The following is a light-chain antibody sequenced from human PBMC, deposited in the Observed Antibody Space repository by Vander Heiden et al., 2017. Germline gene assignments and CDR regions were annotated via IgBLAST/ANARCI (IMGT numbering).Light chain of an antibody. CDR1: SSDVGSYNL. CDR2: EGS. CDR3: CSYAGSSTYV. Sequence: QSALPQPASLSVSPAWSITISCTGTSSDVGSYNLVSWYQQHPGKAPKLMIYEGSKRPSGVSNRFSGSKSGNTASLTISGLQAEDEADYYCCSYAGSSTYVFGTGTKVTVL. V-gene: IGLV2-23*01. J-gene: IGLJ1*01.